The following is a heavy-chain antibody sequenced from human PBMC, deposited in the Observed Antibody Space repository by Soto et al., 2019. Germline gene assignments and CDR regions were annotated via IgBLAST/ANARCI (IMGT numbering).Heavy chain of an antibody. J-gene: IGHJ5*02. D-gene: IGHD3-10*01. CDR2: INHSGST. CDR3: ASMVRGVIAPIHQIENWFDP. Sequence: PSETLSLTCTVSGDSISSSGYYWSWIRQHPGKGLEWIGEINHSGSTNYNPSLKSRVTISVDTSKNQFSLKLSSVTAADTAVYNCASMVRGVIAPIHQIENWFDPWGQGTLVTVSS. CDR1: GDSISSSGYY. V-gene: IGHV4-39*07.